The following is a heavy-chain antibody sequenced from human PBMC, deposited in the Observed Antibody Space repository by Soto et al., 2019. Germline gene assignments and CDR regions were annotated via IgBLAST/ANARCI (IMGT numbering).Heavy chain of an antibody. D-gene: IGHD5-18*01. V-gene: IGHV3-9*01. CDR3: VRSKGGYSYGTPFDY. CDR2: ISWNSGNI. Sequence: DVQLEESGGALVQPGRSLRLSCADSGFTFDDYAMHWVRQVLGKGLEWVSSISWNSGNIGYADSVKGRFTTSRDNAKNSLYLQMNSLRPEDTALYYCVRSKGGYSYGTPFDYWGQGTLVTVSS. CDR1: GFTFDDYA. J-gene: IGHJ4*02.